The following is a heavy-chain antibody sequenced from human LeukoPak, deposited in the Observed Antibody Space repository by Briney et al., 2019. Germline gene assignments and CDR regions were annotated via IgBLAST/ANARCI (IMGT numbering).Heavy chain of an antibody. Sequence: SSETLSLTCAVYGGSFSGYYWSWIRQPPGKGLEWIGEINHSGSTNYNPSLKSRVTISVDTSKNQFSLKLSSVTAADTAVYYCAREVPTLWFGELLRQYYYYYMDVWGKGTTVTISS. CDR2: INHSGST. CDR3: AREVPTLWFGELLRQYYYYYMDV. CDR1: GGSFSGYY. J-gene: IGHJ6*03. D-gene: IGHD3-10*01. V-gene: IGHV4-34*01.